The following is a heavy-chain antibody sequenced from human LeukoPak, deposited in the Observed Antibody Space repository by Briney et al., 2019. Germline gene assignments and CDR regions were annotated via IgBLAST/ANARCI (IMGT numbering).Heavy chain of an antibody. CDR1: GFTFSSSA. CDR2: LDGGGHDR. Sequence: PGGSLRLSCAASGFTFSSSAMTWVRQAPGKGLEWVSSLDGGGHDRYYADSVRGRFTISRDNSKNTLYLQMNSLRVEDTAVYYCAKGRTGYIPDSWGQGTLVTVSS. CDR3: AKGRTGYIPDS. J-gene: IGHJ4*02. D-gene: IGHD6-13*01. V-gene: IGHV3-23*01.